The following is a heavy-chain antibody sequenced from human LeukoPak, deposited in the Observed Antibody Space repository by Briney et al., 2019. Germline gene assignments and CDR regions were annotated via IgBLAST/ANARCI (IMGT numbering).Heavy chain of an antibody. D-gene: IGHD3-22*01. Sequence: PGGSLRLSCAASGFTFSSYAMSWVRQAPGKGLEWVSAISGSGGSTYYADSVKGRFTISRDNSKNTPYLQMNSLRAEDTAVYYCAKHYDSSGYYLWNAFDIWGQGTMVTVSS. CDR3: AKHYDSSGYYLWNAFDI. CDR2: ISGSGGST. V-gene: IGHV3-23*01. J-gene: IGHJ3*02. CDR1: GFTFSSYA.